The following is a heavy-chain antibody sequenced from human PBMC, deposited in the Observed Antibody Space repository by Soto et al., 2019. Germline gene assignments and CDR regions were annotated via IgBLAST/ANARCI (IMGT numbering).Heavy chain of an antibody. CDR3: ARQGSWPYYYYGLDV. CDR1: GYTFTTSG. Sequence: ASVKVSCKASGYTFTTSGISWVRQAPGQGLEWMGWISTYNGDTNSAQKLQGRVTMTADTSTGTVYMGLMRLKSDDTAVYYCARQGSWPYYYYGLDVWGQGTTVTVSS. D-gene: IGHD1-26*01. V-gene: IGHV1-18*01. CDR2: ISTYNGDT. J-gene: IGHJ6*02.